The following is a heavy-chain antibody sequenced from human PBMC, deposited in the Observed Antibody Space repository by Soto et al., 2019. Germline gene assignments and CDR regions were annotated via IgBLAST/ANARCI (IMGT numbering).Heavy chain of an antibody. V-gene: IGHV1-69*06. J-gene: IGHJ6*02. CDR1: GGTFSSYA. CDR2: IIPIFGTA. D-gene: IGHD3-9*01. Sequence: ASVKVSFKASGGTFSSYAISWLRQAPGQGLEWMGGIIPIFGTANYAQKFQGRVTITADKSTSTAYMELSSLRSEDTAVYYCVGPGLTGYTYYGMDVWGQGTTVTVSS. CDR3: VGPGLTGYTYYGMDV.